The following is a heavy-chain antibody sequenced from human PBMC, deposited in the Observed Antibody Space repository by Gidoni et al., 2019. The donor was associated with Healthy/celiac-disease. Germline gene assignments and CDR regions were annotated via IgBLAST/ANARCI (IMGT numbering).Heavy chain of an antibody. CDR2: ISYDGSNK. Sequence: QVQLVESGGGVVQPGRSLRLSCAASGFTFSSYAMHWVRQAPGKGLEWVAVISYDGSNKYYADSVKGRFTISRDNSKNTLYLKMNSLRAEDTAVYYCAREGGYCSSTSCYGLYYMDVWGKGTTVTVSS. CDR1: GFTFSSYA. V-gene: IGHV3-30-3*01. D-gene: IGHD2-2*01. J-gene: IGHJ6*03. CDR3: AREGGYCSSTSCYGLYYMDV.